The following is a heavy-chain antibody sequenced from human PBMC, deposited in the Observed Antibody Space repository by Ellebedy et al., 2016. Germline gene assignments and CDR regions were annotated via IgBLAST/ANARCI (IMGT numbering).Heavy chain of an antibody. Sequence: GGSLRLSCAASGFTVSSNYMSWVRQAPGKGLEWVSVIYSGGSTYYADSVKGRFTISRDNAKNSLYLQMNSLRDEDTAVYYCARAAAMARIDYWGQGTPGHRLL. J-gene: IGHJ4*02. V-gene: IGHV3-53*01. CDR2: IYSGGST. D-gene: IGHD5-18*01. CDR3: ARAAAMARIDY. CDR1: GFTVSSNY.